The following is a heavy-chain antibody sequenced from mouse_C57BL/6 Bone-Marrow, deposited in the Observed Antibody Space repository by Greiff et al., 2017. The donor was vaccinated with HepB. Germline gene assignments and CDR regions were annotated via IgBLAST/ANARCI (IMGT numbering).Heavy chain of an antibody. V-gene: IGHV1-76*01. CDR3: ARGGIYYGNYVFYFDY. CDR2: IYPGSGNT. J-gene: IGHJ2*01. Sequence: QVQLQQSGAELVRPGASVKLSCKASGYTFTDYYINWVKQRPGQGLEWIARIYPGSGNTYYNEKLKGKATLTAEKSSSTAYMQLSSLTSEDSAVYFCARGGIYYGNYVFYFDYWGQGTTLTVSS. D-gene: IGHD2-1*01. CDR1: GYTFTDYY.